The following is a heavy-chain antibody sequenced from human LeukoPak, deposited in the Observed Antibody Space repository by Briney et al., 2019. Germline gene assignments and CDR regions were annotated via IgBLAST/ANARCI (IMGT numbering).Heavy chain of an antibody. CDR2: IVVGSGNT. D-gene: IGHD3-10*01. Sequence: SVKVSCKASGFTFTSSAMQWVRQARGQRLEWIGWIVVGSGNTNYAQKFQERVTITRDMSTSTAYMELSSLRSEDTAVYYCARAAPMVRGVIVYYYYGMDVWGQGTTVTVSS. CDR3: ARAAPMVRGVIVYYYYGMDV. CDR1: GFTFTSSA. J-gene: IGHJ6*02. V-gene: IGHV1-58*02.